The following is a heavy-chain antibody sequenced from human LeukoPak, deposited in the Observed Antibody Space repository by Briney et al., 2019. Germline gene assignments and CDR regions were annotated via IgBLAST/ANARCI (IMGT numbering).Heavy chain of an antibody. CDR3: ARGRFYYYMDV. CDR2: ISSDTGTI. Sequence: GGSLRLSCAASGFTFSSYNMNWARQAPGKGLEWVSYISSDTGTIYYADSVKGRFTISRDNAENSLSLQMNSLRVEDTAVYYCARGRFYYYMDVWGKGATVTVSS. CDR1: GFTFSSYN. J-gene: IGHJ6*03. V-gene: IGHV3-48*01.